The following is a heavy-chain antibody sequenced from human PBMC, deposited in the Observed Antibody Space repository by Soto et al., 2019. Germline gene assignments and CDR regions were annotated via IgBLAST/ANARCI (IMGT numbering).Heavy chain of an antibody. CDR3: ARLGFLEWFDNWFDP. J-gene: IGHJ5*02. Sequence: TLSLTCTVSGGSISSGSFYWGWIRQPPGKGLEWIGNVYYTGSTYYNPSLKGRVTISVDTSKNQFSLKLSSVTAADTAVYYCARLGFLEWFDNWFDPWGQGTLVTVSS. CDR2: VYYTGST. CDR1: GGSISSGSFY. V-gene: IGHV4-39*01. D-gene: IGHD3-3*01.